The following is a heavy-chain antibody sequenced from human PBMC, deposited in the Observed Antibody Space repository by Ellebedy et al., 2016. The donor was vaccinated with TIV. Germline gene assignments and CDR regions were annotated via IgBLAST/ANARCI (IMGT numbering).Heavy chain of an antibody. D-gene: IGHD6-13*01. CDR2: ISGSGGMM. Sequence: GESLKISCVASGFIFSSYYMTWVRQAPGKGLEWISYISGSGGMMDHADSVKGRFTISRDNAKNSLYLQLSSLRAEDTAVYYCSRGIAAVMYWGQGTLVTVSS. V-gene: IGHV3-48*03. CDR1: GFIFSSYY. CDR3: SRGIAAVMY. J-gene: IGHJ4*02.